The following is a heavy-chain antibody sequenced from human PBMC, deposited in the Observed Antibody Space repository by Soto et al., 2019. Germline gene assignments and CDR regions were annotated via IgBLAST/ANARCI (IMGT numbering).Heavy chain of an antibody. CDR1: GYTFTSYG. Sequence: VASVKVSCKASGYTFTSYGISWVRQAPGQGLEWMGWISAYNGNTKYAQKLQGRVTMTTDTSTSTAYMELRSLRSDDTAVYYCARDLSYGLCDYWGQGTLVTVSS. D-gene: IGHD5-18*01. V-gene: IGHV1-18*01. J-gene: IGHJ4*02. CDR3: ARDLSYGLCDY. CDR2: ISAYNGNT.